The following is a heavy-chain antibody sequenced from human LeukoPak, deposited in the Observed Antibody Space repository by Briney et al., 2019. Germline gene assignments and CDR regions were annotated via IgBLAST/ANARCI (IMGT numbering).Heavy chain of an antibody. CDR1: GFTFSSHG. Sequence: GGSLRLSCAASGFTFSSHGMHWVRQAPGKGLEWVAVIWYDGSKKYHADSAKGRFTISRGNSKNPLYLQMNSLRAEDTAVYYCARDLLGYSYDAYYFDFWGQGTLVTVSS. J-gene: IGHJ4*02. CDR3: ARDLLGYSYDAYYFDF. V-gene: IGHV3-33*01. D-gene: IGHD5-18*01. CDR2: IWYDGSKK.